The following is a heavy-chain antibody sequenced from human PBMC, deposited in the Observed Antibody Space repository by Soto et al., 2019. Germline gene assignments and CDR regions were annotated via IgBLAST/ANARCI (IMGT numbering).Heavy chain of an antibody. CDR3: ARVRGGGSEYFFDY. J-gene: IGHJ4*02. Sequence: GASVKVSCKAPGYTFTRYNVHWVRQAPGQGLEWMAIINPSGGTTYYVQKFEGRVTLTTDTSTSTVYMELSSLRSDDTAVYYCARVRGGGSEYFFDYWGQGTLVTVPS. CDR1: GYTFTRYN. CDR2: INPSGGTT. V-gene: IGHV1-46*01. D-gene: IGHD2-15*01.